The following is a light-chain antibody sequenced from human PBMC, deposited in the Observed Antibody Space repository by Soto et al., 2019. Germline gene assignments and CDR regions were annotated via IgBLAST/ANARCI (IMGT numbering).Light chain of an antibody. CDR2: SIS. CDR3: QQSYSVPLT. V-gene: IGKV1-39*01. CDR1: QPISNF. J-gene: IGKJ4*01. Sequence: DIHLTQSPTSLSACVGDNVTITCRASQPISNFLNWYQHKPGKAPILVIYSISDLNSGVPSRFRGRGSGTDFALTISRLQPDDFSTYYCQQSYSVPLTFGGGTNVELK.